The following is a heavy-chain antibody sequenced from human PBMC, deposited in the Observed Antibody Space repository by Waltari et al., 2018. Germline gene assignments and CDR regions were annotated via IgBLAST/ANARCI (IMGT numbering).Heavy chain of an antibody. J-gene: IGHJ4*02. Sequence: EVQLVEPGGDLVQSGGSLRLSCASSGLTFSIFDMYWARQAPGKGLEWVSGISGRGGNIYYADSVKGRFTISRDNSKNTLYLRMNSLRADDTAVYYCAKRANWNLGNYWGQGIRVTVSS. CDR1: GLTFSIFD. D-gene: IGHD1-1*01. CDR2: ISGRGGNI. V-gene: IGHV3-23*04. CDR3: AKRANWNLGNY.